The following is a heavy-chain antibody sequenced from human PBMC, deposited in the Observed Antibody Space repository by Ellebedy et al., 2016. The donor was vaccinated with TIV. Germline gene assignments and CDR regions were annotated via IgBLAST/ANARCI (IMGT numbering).Heavy chain of an antibody. D-gene: IGHD6-19*01. CDR1: GFTFSSHG. CDR3: VRVMWPVPGPVDPFDY. Sequence: LSLTCAASGFTFSSHGMAWVRQAPGKGLEWLSGITGGGDTTYYADSVKGRFTISRANSKNTLFLQLSSLRAEDTAVFYCVRVMWPVPGPVDPFDYWGQGTPVTVSS. V-gene: IGHV3-23*01. CDR2: ITGGGDTT. J-gene: IGHJ4*02.